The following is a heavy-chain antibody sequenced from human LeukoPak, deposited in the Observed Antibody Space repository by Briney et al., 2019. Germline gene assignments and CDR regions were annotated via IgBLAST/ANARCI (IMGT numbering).Heavy chain of an antibody. CDR1: GGSISSYY. J-gene: IGHJ3*02. V-gene: IGHV4-4*09. Sequence: SETLSLTCTVSGGSISSYYWSWIRQPPGKGLEWIGYIYTSGSTNYNPSLKSRVTISVDTSKNQFSLKLSSVTAADTAVYYCARHLIAAADAFDIWGQGTMVTVPS. CDR3: ARHLIAAADAFDI. CDR2: IYTSGST. D-gene: IGHD6-6*01.